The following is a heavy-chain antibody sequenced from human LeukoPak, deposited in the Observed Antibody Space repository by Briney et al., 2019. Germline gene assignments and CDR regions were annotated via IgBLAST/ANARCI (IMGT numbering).Heavy chain of an antibody. CDR3: ARGPTWYYFDY. Sequence: SETLSLTCTVPGGSISSYYWSWIRQPPGKGLEWIGYIYSSGSSNYNPSLKSRVTISLDTSKKQFSLDLSSVTAADTAVYYCARGPTWYYFDYWGQGTLVTVSS. CDR2: IYSSGSS. D-gene: IGHD1-1*01. V-gene: IGHV4-59*01. J-gene: IGHJ4*02. CDR1: GGSISSYY.